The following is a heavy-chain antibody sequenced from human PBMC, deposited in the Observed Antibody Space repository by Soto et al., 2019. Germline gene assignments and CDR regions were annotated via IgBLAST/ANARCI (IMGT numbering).Heavy chain of an antibody. CDR2: ISSSTSAI. Sequence: GGSLRLSCAASGFTFSSYSMNWVRQAPGKGLEWVSYISSSTSAIYYADSVKGRFTISRDNAKNSLYLQMNSLRAEDTAVYYCARVGSRIASRSGYWGQGTLVTVPS. J-gene: IGHJ4*02. V-gene: IGHV3-48*01. CDR3: ARVGSRIASRSGY. CDR1: GFTFSSYS. D-gene: IGHD3-3*02.